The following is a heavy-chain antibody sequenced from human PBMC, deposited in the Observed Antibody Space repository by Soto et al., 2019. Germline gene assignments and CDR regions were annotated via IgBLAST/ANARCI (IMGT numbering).Heavy chain of an antibody. CDR1: GYTFTGCY. D-gene: IGHD3-10*01. V-gene: IGHV1-2*04. J-gene: IGHJ5*02. Sequence: QVQLVQSGAEVKKPGASVKVSCKASGYTFTGCYMHWVRQAPGQGLEWMGWINPNSGGTNYAQKFQGWVTMTRDTSISTAYMELSRLRSDDTAVYYCARAMITMVRGVISNWFDAWGQGTLVTVSS. CDR2: INPNSGGT. CDR3: ARAMITMVRGVISNWFDA.